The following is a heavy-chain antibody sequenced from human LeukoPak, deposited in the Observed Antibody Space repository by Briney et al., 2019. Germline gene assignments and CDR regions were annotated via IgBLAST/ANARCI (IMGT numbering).Heavy chain of an antibody. J-gene: IGHJ5*02. D-gene: IGHD3-22*01. CDR2: ISGSGGST. CDR1: GFTFSSYA. V-gene: IGHV3-23*01. CDR3: AKKPHYYDSSGYYYLSWFDP. Sequence: GGSLRLSCAASGFTFSSYAMSWVRQAPGKGLEWVSAISGSGGSTYYADSVKGRFTISRDNSENTLYLQMNSLRAEDTAVYYCAKKPHYYDSSGYYYLSWFDPWGQGTLVTVSS.